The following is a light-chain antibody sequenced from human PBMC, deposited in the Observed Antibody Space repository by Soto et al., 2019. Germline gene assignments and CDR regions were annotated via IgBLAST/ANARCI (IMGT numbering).Light chain of an antibody. CDR2: DVS. Sequence: QSVLTQPASVSGSPGQSITISCTGTSSDVGGYTYVSWYQQHPGKAPKLMIYDVSNRPSGVSNRFSASKSGNTASLTISGLQAEDEADYYCSSYTSSCTLVFGGGTKLTVL. CDR1: SSDVGGYTY. J-gene: IGLJ2*01. V-gene: IGLV2-14*01. CDR3: SSYTSSCTLV.